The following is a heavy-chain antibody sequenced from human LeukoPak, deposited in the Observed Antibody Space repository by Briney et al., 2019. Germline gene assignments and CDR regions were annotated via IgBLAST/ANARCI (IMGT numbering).Heavy chain of an antibody. J-gene: IGHJ4*02. V-gene: IGHV4-30-2*01. Sequence: SETLSLTCTVSGGSISSGGYYWSWIRQPPGKGLEWIGYIYHSGSTYYNPSLKSRVTISVDRSKNQFSLKLSSVTAADTAVYYCARLDYYDSSGSFDYWGQGTLVTVSS. CDR2: IYHSGST. CDR3: ARLDYYDSSGSFDY. D-gene: IGHD3-22*01. CDR1: GGSISSGGYY.